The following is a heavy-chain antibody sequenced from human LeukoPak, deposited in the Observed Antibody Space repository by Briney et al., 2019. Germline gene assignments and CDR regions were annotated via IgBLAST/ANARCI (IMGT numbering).Heavy chain of an antibody. D-gene: IGHD2-2*01. CDR2: IYTSGST. V-gene: IGHV4-61*02. CDR3: ARAITSRYYYYYMDV. CDR1: GGSISSGSFY. Sequence: SETLSLTCTVSGGSISSGSFYWSWIRQPAGKGLEWIGRIYTSGSTNYNPSLKSRVTISVDTSKNQFSLKLSSVTATDTAMYYCARAITSRYYYYYMDVWGKGTTVTVSS. J-gene: IGHJ6*03.